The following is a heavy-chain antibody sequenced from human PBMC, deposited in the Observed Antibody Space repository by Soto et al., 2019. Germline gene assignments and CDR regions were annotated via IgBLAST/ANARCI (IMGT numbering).Heavy chain of an antibody. CDR2: IGFEGDT. D-gene: IGHD3-16*01. CDR3: VRDGGYDGLDV. CDR1: GFTFSTYD. V-gene: IGHV3-13*01. Sequence: GGSLRLSCAASGFTFSTYDMHWVRQPTGKGLEWVSMIGFEGDTYYPDSVKGRFTIYRENAKNSLYLQMNSLTAGDTGIYFCVRDGGYDGLDVWGQGTTVTVSS. J-gene: IGHJ6*02.